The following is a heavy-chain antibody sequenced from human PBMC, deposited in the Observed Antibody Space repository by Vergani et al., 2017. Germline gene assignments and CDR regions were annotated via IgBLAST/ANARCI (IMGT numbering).Heavy chain of an antibody. D-gene: IGHD6-6*01. V-gene: IGHV4-59*01. J-gene: IGHJ6*03. CDR3: ARFRTARPSPASQRRYYYYMDV. CDR1: GGSLSSYY. CDR2: IYYSGST. Sequence: QVQLQESGPGLVKPSETLSLTCTVSGGSLSSYYWSWIRQPPGKGLEWIGYIYYSGSTNYNPSLKSRVTISVDTSKNLFSLKLSSVTAADTAVYYCARFRTARPSPASQRRYYYYMDVWGKGTTVTVSS.